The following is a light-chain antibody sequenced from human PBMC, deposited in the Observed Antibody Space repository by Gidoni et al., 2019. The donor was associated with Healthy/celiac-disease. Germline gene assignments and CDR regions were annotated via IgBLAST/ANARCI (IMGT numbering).Light chain of an antibody. CDR1: SLRSYY. CDR2: GKN. Sequence: SSDLTPDPAVSVALGQTVRITCQGDSLRSYYASWYQQKPGQAPVLVIYGKNNRPSGIPYRVSGSSSGNTASLTITGAQAEDEADYYCNSRDSSGNHLVVFGGGTKLTVL. CDR3: NSRDSSGNHLVV. V-gene: IGLV3-19*01. J-gene: IGLJ2*01.